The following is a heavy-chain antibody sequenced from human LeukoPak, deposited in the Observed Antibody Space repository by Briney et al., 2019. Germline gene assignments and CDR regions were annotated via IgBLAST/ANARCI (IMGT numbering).Heavy chain of an antibody. CDR1: GFTFSNSA. CDR2: ISRSGDST. Sequence: GGSLRLSCAASGFTFSNSAMSWVRQAPGKGLEWVSAISRSGDSTYYADSVKGRFTISRDNSKNTLYLQMNSLRVEDTAVYYCAKDSEGWVRTPTIYYYYYYMDVWGKGTTVTVSS. D-gene: IGHD1-1*01. J-gene: IGHJ6*03. V-gene: IGHV3-23*01. CDR3: AKDSEGWVRTPTIYYYYYYMDV.